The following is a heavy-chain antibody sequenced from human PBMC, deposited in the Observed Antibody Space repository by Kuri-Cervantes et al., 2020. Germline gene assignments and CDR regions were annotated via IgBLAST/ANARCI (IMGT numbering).Heavy chain of an antibody. Sequence: ETLSLTCAASGFTFSSYSMNWVRQAPGKGLEWVSSISSSSSYIYYADSVKGRFTISRDNAKNSLYLQMNSLRAEDTAVYYCARGAAMGKPFDYWGQGTPVTVSS. J-gene: IGHJ4*02. CDR2: ISSSSSYI. CDR1: GFTFSSYS. CDR3: ARGAAMGKPFDY. D-gene: IGHD5-18*01. V-gene: IGHV3-21*01.